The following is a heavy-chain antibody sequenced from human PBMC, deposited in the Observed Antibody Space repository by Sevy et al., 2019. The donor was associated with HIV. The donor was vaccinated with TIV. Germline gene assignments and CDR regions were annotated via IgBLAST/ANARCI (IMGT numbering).Heavy chain of an antibody. D-gene: IGHD1-7*01. J-gene: IGHJ4*02. Sequence: GGSLRLSCAASGFIFSNYNMKWVRQAPGKGLEWVSSISSSSNDIYYADSVKGRFTIPRDNATNSLYPQMNSLRAEDTAVYYWARKMELPGPDYWGQGTLVTVSS. CDR3: ARKMELPGPDY. CDR2: ISSSSNDI. V-gene: IGHV3-21*01. CDR1: GFIFSNYN.